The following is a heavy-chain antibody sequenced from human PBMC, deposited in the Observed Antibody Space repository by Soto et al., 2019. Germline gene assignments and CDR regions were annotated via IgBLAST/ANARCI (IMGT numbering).Heavy chain of an antibody. CDR1: GYTFTSYD. D-gene: IGHD3-3*01. Sequence: ASVKVSCKASGYTFTSYDINWVGQATGQGLEWMGWMNPNSGNTGYAQKFQGRVTMTRNTSISTAYMELSSLRSEDTAVYYCARRRGTYYDFWSGSIGRYGMDVWGQGTTVTVSS. V-gene: IGHV1-8*01. CDR2: MNPNSGNT. CDR3: ARRRGTYYDFWSGSIGRYGMDV. J-gene: IGHJ6*02.